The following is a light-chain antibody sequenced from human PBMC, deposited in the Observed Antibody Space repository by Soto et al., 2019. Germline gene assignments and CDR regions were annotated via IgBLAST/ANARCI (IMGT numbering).Light chain of an antibody. V-gene: IGKV3-20*01. CDR3: QQYCSSPVT. CDR1: QSVSSSY. CDR2: GAS. J-gene: IGKJ2*01. Sequence: EIVLTQSPGTLSLSPGERATLSCRASQSVSSSYLAWYQQKPGQAPRRLIYGASSRATGIPDRFSGSGSGTDFTLTISRLEPEDFAVYYCQQYCSSPVTFGQGTKLEIK.